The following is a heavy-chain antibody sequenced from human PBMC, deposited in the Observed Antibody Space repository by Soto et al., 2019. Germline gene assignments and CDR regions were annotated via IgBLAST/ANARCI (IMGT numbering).Heavy chain of an antibody. J-gene: IGHJ4*02. Sequence: GGSLRLSCAASGFTFSSYAMSWVRQAPGKGLEWVSAISGSGGSTYYADSVKGRFTISRDNSKNTLYLQMNSLRAEDTAVYYCAKGKGFGDYGDFRRRRAAEHFDYWGQGTLVTVSS. V-gene: IGHV3-23*01. D-gene: IGHD4-17*01. CDR2: ISGSGGST. CDR3: AKGKGFGDYGDFRRRRAAEHFDY. CDR1: GFTFSSYA.